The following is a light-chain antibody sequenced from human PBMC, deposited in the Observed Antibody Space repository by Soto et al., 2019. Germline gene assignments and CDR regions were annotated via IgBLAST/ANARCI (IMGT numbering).Light chain of an antibody. Sequence: QSALTQPASVSGSPGQSITISCTGTSSDVGGYNFVSWYQQHPGKAPKLIIYEVIKRPSGVSDRFSGSKSGNTASLTISGRQEEDEADDYCCSSAATTSVVFGGGTKLTVL. CDR2: EVI. CDR1: SSDVGGYNF. V-gene: IGLV2-23*02. J-gene: IGLJ2*01. CDR3: CSSAATTSVV.